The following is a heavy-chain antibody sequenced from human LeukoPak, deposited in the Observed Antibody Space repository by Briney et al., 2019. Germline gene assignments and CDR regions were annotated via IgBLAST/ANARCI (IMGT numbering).Heavy chain of an antibody. D-gene: IGHD1-1*01. Sequence: SETLSLTCAVYGGSFSGYYWSWIRQPPGKGLEWIGEINHSGSTNYNPSLKSRVTISVDTSKSQFSLYMDSVTAAGTAVYYCARDWNRYAYWGQGTLVTVSS. J-gene: IGHJ4*02. CDR2: INHSGST. CDR3: ARDWNRYAY. CDR1: GGSFSGYY. V-gene: IGHV4-34*01.